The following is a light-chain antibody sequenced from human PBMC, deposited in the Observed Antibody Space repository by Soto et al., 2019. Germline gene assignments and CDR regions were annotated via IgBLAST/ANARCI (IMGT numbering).Light chain of an antibody. CDR1: SSDVGSYNL. V-gene: IGLV2-23*01. Sequence: QSALTQPASVSGSPGQSITISCTGTSSDVGSYNLVSWYQQHPGKAPKLMIYEGSKRLSGVSNRFAGSKAGNTASLTSSGLQAEDAGDFYCCAYAGSRTYVVFGGGTKLTVL. CDR2: EGS. CDR3: CAYAGSRTYVV. J-gene: IGLJ2*01.